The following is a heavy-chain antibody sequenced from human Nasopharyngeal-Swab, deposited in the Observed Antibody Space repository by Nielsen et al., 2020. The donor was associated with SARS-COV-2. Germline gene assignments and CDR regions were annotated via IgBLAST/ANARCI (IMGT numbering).Heavy chain of an antibody. CDR2: MNSDGSTI. CDR3: ATAGNYRFDN. D-gene: IGHD3-16*02. V-gene: IGHV3-74*01. Sequence: GESLKISCAASGFTFSSSWMHWIRQDPGKGLVWVARMNSDGSTINYGDSVMGRFIISRDNAKNMLYLQMYSLRAEDTAVYYCATAGNYRFDNWGHGTLVTASS. CDR1: GFTFSSSW. J-gene: IGHJ4*01.